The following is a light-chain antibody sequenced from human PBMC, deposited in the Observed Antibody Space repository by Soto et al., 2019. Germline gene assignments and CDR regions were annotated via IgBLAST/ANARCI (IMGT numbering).Light chain of an antibody. V-gene: IGLV2-14*01. Sequence: QSVLTQPASVSGSPGQSITISCTGTSSDVGGYNYVSWYQQHPGKAPKLMIYDVSNRLSGVSNRFSGSKSGNTASLTISGLQAEDEADYYCSSYTSSSTLVFGTGTKVTVL. J-gene: IGLJ1*01. CDR1: SSDVGGYNY. CDR3: SSYTSSSTLV. CDR2: DVS.